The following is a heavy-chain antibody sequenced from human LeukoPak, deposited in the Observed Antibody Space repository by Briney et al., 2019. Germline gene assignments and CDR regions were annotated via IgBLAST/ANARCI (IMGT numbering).Heavy chain of an antibody. V-gene: IGHV3-23*01. CDR1: GFTFSSYA. Sequence: GGSLRLSCAASGFTFSSYAMSWVRQAPGKGLEWVSAISGSGGSTYYADSVKGRFTISRDNSKNTLYLQMNSLRAEDTAVYYCARTQGGTGGYLDYWGQGTLVTVSS. D-gene: IGHD3-10*01. J-gene: IGHJ4*02. CDR3: ARTQGGTGGYLDY. CDR2: ISGSGGST.